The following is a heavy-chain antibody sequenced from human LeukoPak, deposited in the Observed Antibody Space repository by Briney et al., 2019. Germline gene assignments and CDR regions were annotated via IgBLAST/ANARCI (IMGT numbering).Heavy chain of an antibody. J-gene: IGHJ4*02. CDR1: GFTFSSYT. D-gene: IGHD2-2*01. CDR3: TRDRVSIPY. Sequence: GGSLRLSCAASGFTFSSYTMTWVRQAPGKGLEWISSILDSGGGAYYADPVKGRFTISRDNSKNTLYLQMDSLRAEDTAVYYCTRDRVSIPYWGQGTLVTVSS. V-gene: IGHV3-23*01. CDR2: ILDSGGGA.